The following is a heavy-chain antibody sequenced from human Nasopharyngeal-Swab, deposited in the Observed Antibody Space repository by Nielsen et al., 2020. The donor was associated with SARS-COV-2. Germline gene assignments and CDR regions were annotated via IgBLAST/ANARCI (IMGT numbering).Heavy chain of an antibody. CDR2: ISRSGSVI. D-gene: IGHD2-15*01. V-gene: IGHV3-21*06. J-gene: IGHJ6*02. Sequence: VRQAPGKGLQWVSSISRSGSVIHYGDSVKGRFTISRDNAENSLFLQMTNLRAEDTALYYCARGDCGSCVDYSYVMDVWDQGAAVTVSS. CDR3: ARGDCGSCVDYSYVMDV.